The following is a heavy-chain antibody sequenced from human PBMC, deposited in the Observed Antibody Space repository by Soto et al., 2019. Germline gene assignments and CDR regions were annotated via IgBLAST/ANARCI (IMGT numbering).Heavy chain of an antibody. D-gene: IGHD1-7*01. CDR2: MNPNSGNT. CDR1: GYTFTIYD. Sequence: ASVKVSCKASGYTFTIYDINGVRQSTGQGLDWMGWMNPNSGNTGYAQKFQGRVTMTRNTSISTAYMELSSLRSEDTAVYYCARGRDNWNSDAFDIWGQGTMVTVSS. V-gene: IGHV1-8*01. CDR3: ARGRDNWNSDAFDI. J-gene: IGHJ3*02.